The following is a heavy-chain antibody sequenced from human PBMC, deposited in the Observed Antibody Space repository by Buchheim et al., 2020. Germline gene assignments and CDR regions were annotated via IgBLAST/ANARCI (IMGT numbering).Heavy chain of an antibody. D-gene: IGHD6-6*01. J-gene: IGHJ6*02. CDR1: GFTFSSYA. Sequence: EVQLLESGGGLVQPGGSLRLSCAASGFTFSSYAMSWVRQAPGKGLEWVSAISGSGGSTYYADSVKGRFTISRDNSKTTLYLQMNSLRAEDTAVYYCAKDMQYSSSSGYYGMDVWGQGTT. CDR2: ISGSGGST. V-gene: IGHV3-23*01. CDR3: AKDMQYSSSSGYYGMDV.